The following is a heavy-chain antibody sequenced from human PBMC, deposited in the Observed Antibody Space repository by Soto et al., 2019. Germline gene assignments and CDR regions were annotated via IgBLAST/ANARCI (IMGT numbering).Heavy chain of an antibody. CDR1: GFSLSPYW. CDR3: ARDLGGPDY. Sequence: EVHLEESGGGSVQPGGSLRLSCAASGFSLSPYWMHWVRQAPGRGLEWVSRLSSDGFGAAYADSVKGRFFISRDIARNTLFLQMNSLRXXXXXXYYCARDLGGPDYWGRGTSVTVSS. CDR2: LSSDGFGA. D-gene: IGHD3-16*01. J-gene: IGHJ4*02. V-gene: IGHV3-74*03.